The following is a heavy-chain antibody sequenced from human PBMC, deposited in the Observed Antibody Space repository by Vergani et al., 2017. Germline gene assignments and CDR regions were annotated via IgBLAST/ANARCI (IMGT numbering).Heavy chain of an antibody. V-gene: IGHV4-39*01. J-gene: IGHJ5*02. CDR1: GGSISSSSYY. CDR3: ARWDGTTGTTGDP. Sequence: QLQLQESGPGLVKPSETLSLTCTVSGGSISSSSYYWGWIRQPPGKGLEWIGSIYYSGSTYYTPSLKSRVTISVDTSTNQFSLKLSSVPAADTAVNYCARWDGTTGTTGDPWGQGTLVTVSS. D-gene: IGHD1-1*01. CDR2: IYYSGST.